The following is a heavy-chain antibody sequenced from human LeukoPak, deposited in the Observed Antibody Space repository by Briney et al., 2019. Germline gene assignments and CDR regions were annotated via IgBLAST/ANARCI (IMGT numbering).Heavy chain of an antibody. CDR1: GGSISSYY. V-gene: IGHV4-59*01. J-gene: IGHJ6*03. D-gene: IGHD3-22*01. CDR3: ARAGPGTSSGLGGYPPDYYYYMDV. Sequence: SETLSLTCTVSGGSISSYYWSWIRQPPGKRLERIGYIYYSGSTNYNPSLKSRVTISVDTSKNQFSLKLSSVTAADTAVYYCARAGPGTSSGLGGYPPDYYYYMDVWGKGTTVTVSS. CDR2: IYYSGST.